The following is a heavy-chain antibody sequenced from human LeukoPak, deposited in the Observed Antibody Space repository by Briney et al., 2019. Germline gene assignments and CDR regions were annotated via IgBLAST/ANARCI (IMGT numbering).Heavy chain of an antibody. CDR3: ARLPRYQLGYYYYYYMDV. J-gene: IGHJ6*03. D-gene: IGHD2-2*01. CDR2: ISSSSTI. CDR1: GFTFSSYS. Sequence: GGSLRLSCAASGFTFSSYSINWVRPAPGKGLEWVSYISSSSTIYYADSVKGRFTISRDNAKNSLYLQMNSLRAENTAVYYCARLPRYQLGYYYYYYMDVWGKGTTVTVSS. V-gene: IGHV3-48*01.